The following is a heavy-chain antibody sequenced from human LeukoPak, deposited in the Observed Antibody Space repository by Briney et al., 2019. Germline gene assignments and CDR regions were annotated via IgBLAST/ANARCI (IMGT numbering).Heavy chain of an antibody. D-gene: IGHD6-19*01. J-gene: IGHJ4*02. CDR2: INPNSGGT. CDR3: ARDRYSSGWYDY. Sequence: GASVKVSCKASGYTFTGYYMHWVRQAPGQGLEWMGWINPNSGGTNYAQKFQGRVTMTRDTSISTAYMELSRLRSDDTAVYYYARDRYSSGWYDYWGQGTLVTVSS. CDR1: GYTFTGYY. V-gene: IGHV1-2*02.